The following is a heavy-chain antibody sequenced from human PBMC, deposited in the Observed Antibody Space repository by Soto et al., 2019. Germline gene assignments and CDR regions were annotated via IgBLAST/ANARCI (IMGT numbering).Heavy chain of an antibody. CDR2: ISSSSSTI. J-gene: IGHJ6*03. Sequence: VQLVESGGGLVQPGGSLRLSCAASGFTFSSYSMNWVRQAPGKGLEWVSYISSSSSTIYYADSVKGRFTISRDNAKNSLYLQMNSLRAEDTAVYYCARVGYDILTNYYYMDVWGKGTTVTVSS. CDR1: GFTFSSYS. CDR3: ARVGYDILTNYYYMDV. V-gene: IGHV3-48*01. D-gene: IGHD3-9*01.